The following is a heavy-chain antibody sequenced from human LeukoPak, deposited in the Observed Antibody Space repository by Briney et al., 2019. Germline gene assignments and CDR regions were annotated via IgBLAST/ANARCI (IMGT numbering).Heavy chain of an antibody. CDR2: INHSGST. CDR3: ARGHCSSTSRYVDY. CDR1: GGSFSGYY. D-gene: IGHD2-2*01. V-gene: IGHV4-34*01. Sequence: PSETLSLTCAVYGGSFSGYYWSWIRQPPGKGLEWIGEINHSGSTNYNPSLKSRVTISVDTSKNQFSLKLSSVTAADTAVYYCARGHCSSTSRYVDYWGQGTLVTVSS. J-gene: IGHJ4*02.